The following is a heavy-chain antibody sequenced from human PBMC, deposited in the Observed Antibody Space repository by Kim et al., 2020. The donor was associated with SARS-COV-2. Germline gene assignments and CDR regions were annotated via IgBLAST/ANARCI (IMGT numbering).Heavy chain of an antibody. Sequence: ADAVRGRFTISRDNDNNCVYLQMNSLRIEDTAFYFCTRVRGESYYYYALDVWGQGTTVTVSS. V-gene: IGHV3-20*03. J-gene: IGHJ6*02. CDR3: TRVRGESYYYYALDV. D-gene: IGHD3-10*01.